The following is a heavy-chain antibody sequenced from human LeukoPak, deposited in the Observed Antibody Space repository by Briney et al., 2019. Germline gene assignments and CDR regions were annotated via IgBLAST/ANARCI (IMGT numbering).Heavy chain of an antibody. D-gene: IGHD3-10*01. J-gene: IGHJ6*02. CDR3: ARASDSGSYLTAYYYYYGMDA. Sequence: PSETLSLTCTVSGGSINSYYWSWIRQPPGKGLEWIGYIYYSGSTNYNPSLKSRVTISVDTSKNQFSLKLSSVTAADTAVYYCARASDSGSYLTAYYYYYGMDAWGQGTTVTVSS. CDR1: GGSINSYY. V-gene: IGHV4-59*01. CDR2: IYYSGST.